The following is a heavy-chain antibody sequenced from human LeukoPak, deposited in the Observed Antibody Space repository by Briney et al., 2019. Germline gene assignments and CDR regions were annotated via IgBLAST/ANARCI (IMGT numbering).Heavy chain of an antibody. CDR2: INHSGST. CDR3: ARGRSSNAARRTQTHNVVVVPAVPTPYSYMHV. CDR1: GGSFSGYY. D-gene: IGHD2-2*01. J-gene: IGHJ6*03. V-gene: IGHV4-34*01. Sequence: SETLSLTCAVYGGSFSGYYWSWIRQPPGKGLEWIGEINHSGSTNYNPSLKSRVTILVDTSKNQFSLKLSSVTAADTAVYYCARGRSSNAARRTQTHNVVVVPAVPTPYSYMHVWGEGTTVTVSS.